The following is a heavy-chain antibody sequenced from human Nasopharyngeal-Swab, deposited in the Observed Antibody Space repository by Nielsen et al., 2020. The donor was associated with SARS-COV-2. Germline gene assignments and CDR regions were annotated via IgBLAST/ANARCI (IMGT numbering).Heavy chain of an antibody. D-gene: IGHD6-13*01. V-gene: IGHV3-30-3*01. J-gene: IGHJ3*02. Sequence: GESLKISCAASGFTFSSYAMHWVRQAPGKGLEWVAVISYDGSNKYYADSVKGRFTISRDNSKNTLYLQMNSLRAEDTAVYYCARDKDSSSWSDAFDTWGQGTMVTVSS. CDR3: ARDKDSSSWSDAFDT. CDR2: ISYDGSNK. CDR1: GFTFSSYA.